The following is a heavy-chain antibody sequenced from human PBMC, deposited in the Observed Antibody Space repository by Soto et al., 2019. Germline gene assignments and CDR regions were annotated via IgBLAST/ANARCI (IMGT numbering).Heavy chain of an antibody. J-gene: IGHJ5*02. V-gene: IGHV2-5*02. CDR2: IYWDDDK. CDR1: GFSLSTSGVG. Sequence: SGPTLVNPTQTLTLTCTFSGFSLSTSGVGVGWIRQPPGKALEWLALIYWDDDKRYSPSLKSRLTITKDTSKNQVVLTMTNMDPVDTATYYCAPRHPRKVRDFDWPYSWGFDPWGQGTLVTVSS. D-gene: IGHD3-9*01. CDR3: APRHPRKVRDFDWPYSWGFDP.